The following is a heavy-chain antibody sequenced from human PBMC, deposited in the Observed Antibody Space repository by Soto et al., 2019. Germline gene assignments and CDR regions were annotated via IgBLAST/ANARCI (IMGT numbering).Heavy chain of an antibody. J-gene: IGHJ4*02. Sequence: EVQLVQSGGGLVQPGGSLRLSCAVSGFPFSSSWMDWVRQAPGKGLEWVANINQDGSQTYYVDSVKGRFTVSRDNAENSLYLQMNSLRVEDTAVYYCSRTLDYWGQGTLVTVSS. CDR1: GFPFSSSW. CDR3: SRTLDY. V-gene: IGHV3-7*01. CDR2: INQDGSQT.